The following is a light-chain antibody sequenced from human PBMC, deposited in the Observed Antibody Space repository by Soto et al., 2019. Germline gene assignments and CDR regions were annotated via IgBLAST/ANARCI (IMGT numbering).Light chain of an antibody. Sequence: DIQMTQSPSSLSASVGDRVTITCRASQSISSYLNWYQQKPGKAPKLLIYAASSLQSGVPSRFSGSGSGTDFTLTISILQPEDFATYYCQQSYSTLPWTFGQGTKVEIK. J-gene: IGKJ1*01. CDR1: QSISSY. V-gene: IGKV1-39*01. CDR3: QQSYSTLPWT. CDR2: AAS.